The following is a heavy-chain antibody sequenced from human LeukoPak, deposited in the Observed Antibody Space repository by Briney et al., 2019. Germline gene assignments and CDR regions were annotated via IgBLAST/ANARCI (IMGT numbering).Heavy chain of an antibody. CDR3: AAADDILTGYPIDI. CDR2: IVVGSGNT. J-gene: IGHJ3*02. V-gene: IGHV1-58*01. CDR1: GFTFTSSA. D-gene: IGHD3-9*01. Sequence: SVKVSCKASGFTFTSSAVQWVRQARGERLEWIGWIVVGSGNTNYAQKFQERVTITRDMSTSTAYMELSSLRSEDTAVYYCAAADDILTGYPIDIWGQGTMVTVSS.